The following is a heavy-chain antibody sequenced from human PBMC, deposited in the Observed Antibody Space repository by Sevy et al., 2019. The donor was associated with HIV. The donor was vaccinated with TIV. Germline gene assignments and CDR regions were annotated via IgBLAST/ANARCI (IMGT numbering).Heavy chain of an antibody. V-gene: IGHV4-31*03. CDR3: ARGPTTVFDY. J-gene: IGHJ4*02. D-gene: IGHD4-17*01. CDR2: IYYSGST. CDR1: GGSINSGGYY. Sequence: SETLSLTCTVSGGSINSGGYYWSWIRQHPGKGLEWIGYIYYSGSTYYNPSLKSRVSISIDTSKNQFSLKLSSVTAADTAMYYCARGPTTVFDYWGQRTLVTVSS.